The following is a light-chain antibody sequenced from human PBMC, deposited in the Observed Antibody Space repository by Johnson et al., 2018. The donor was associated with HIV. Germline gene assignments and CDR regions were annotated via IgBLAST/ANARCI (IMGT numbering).Light chain of an antibody. CDR3: GTWDSSVSGFV. J-gene: IGLJ1*01. CDR1: SSNIGNNY. CDR2: DDN. V-gene: IGLV1-51*01. Sequence: QPVLTQPPSVSAAPGQKVTISCSGSSSNIGNNYVSWYQQLPGTAPKLLIYDDNKRPSGIPDRVSGSKSGTSATLGITGLQTGDEAYYYCGTWDSSVSGFVFGTGTKFTVL.